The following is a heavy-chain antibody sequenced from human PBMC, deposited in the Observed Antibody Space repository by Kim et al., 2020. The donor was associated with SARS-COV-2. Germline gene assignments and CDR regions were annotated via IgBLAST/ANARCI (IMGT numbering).Heavy chain of an antibody. Sequence: SETLSLTCTVSGGSISSYYWSWIRQPPGKGLEWIGYIYYSGSTNYNPSLKSRVTISVDTSKNQFSLKLSSVTAADTAVYYCARVTPSQLLFHFYFDYWGQGTLVTVSS. CDR3: ARVTPSQLLFHFYFDY. CDR2: IYYSGST. V-gene: IGHV4-59*01. J-gene: IGHJ4*02. CDR1: GGSISSYY. D-gene: IGHD2-2*01.